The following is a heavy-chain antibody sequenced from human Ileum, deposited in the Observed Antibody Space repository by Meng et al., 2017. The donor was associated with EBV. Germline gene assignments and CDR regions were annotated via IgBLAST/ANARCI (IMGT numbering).Heavy chain of an antibody. J-gene: IGHJ4*02. Sequence: QVHLQQWGGGLLQPSETLSLTCAVYGGFFSGYYWSWIRQPPGKGLEWIGEINHSGSTNYNPSLKSRVTISVDTSKNQFSLKLSSVTTADTAVYYCARGNKVSDRGFDYWGQGTLVTVSS. D-gene: IGHD3-10*01. CDR1: GGFFSGYY. V-gene: IGHV4-34*01. CDR3: ARGNKVSDRGFDY. CDR2: INHSGST.